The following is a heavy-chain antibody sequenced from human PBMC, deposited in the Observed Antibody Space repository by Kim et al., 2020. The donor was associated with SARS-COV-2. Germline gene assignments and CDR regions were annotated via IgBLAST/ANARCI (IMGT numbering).Heavy chain of an antibody. V-gene: IGHV1-3*01. CDR1: GYSFSAYA. CDR2: VNADSGHT. Sequence: ASVKVSCKASGYSFSAYAVHWVRQAPGQGLEWMGWVNADSGHTRYSQKFQGRDIFTRDSSATTIYLELNRLTSEDTAVYYCAMSNRGLFDEAFDVWGQGT. J-gene: IGHJ3*01. D-gene: IGHD3-16*02. CDR3: AMSNRGLFDEAFDV.